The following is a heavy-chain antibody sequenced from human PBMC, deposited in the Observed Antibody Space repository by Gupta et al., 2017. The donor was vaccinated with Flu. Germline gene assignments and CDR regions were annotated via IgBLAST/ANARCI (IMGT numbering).Heavy chain of an antibody. V-gene: IGHV1-69*01. CDR2: FIPVFGPT. J-gene: IGHJ4*02. D-gene: IGHD2-15*01. CDR3: ARKGGGHCSGGTCYSFDY. Sequence: INWVRRAPGQGLEWMAGFIPVFGPTKYAQKFQGRVTITADESTNTAYLELSILRSEDTAVYYCARKGGGHCSGGTCYSFDYWGQGTLVTVSS.